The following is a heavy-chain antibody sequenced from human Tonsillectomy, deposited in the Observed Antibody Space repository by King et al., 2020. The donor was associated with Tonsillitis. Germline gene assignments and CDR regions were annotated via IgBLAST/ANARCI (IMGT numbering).Heavy chain of an antibody. Sequence: QLQESGPGLVKPSETLSLTCTVSGSSLSTYYWSWIRQPPGKGLECIGYIYYSGSTNYSPSLKSRVTISVDTSKNQFSLKLSSVTAADTAVYYCARMGLAAPGWTPNFDYWGQGSLVTVSS. CDR1: GSSLSTYY. CDR2: IYYSGST. CDR3: ARMGLAAPGWTPNFDY. V-gene: IGHV4-59*08. D-gene: IGHD6-13*01. J-gene: IGHJ4*02.